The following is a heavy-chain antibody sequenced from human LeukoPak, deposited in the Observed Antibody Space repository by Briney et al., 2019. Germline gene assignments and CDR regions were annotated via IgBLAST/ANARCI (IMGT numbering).Heavy chain of an antibody. CDR1: GFTVSSNY. CDR2: IHSGGNT. J-gene: IGHJ4*02. Sequence: GGSLRLSCAASGFTVSSNYMSWVRQAPGKGLEWVSVIHSGGNTYYADSVKGRFTISRDNSKNTLYLQMNSLRAEDTAIYYCAREGSSSIYYFDYWGQGTLVTVSS. V-gene: IGHV3-53*01. CDR3: AREGSSSIYYFDY. D-gene: IGHD6-6*01.